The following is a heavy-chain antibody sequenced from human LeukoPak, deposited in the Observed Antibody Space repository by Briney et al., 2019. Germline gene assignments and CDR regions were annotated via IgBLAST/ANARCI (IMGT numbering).Heavy chain of an antibody. Sequence: GGSLRLSCSASAFTFSTYAFHWVRQAPGKGLEYVSAISSNGGSTYSADSVKGRFTISRVNAKNSLYLQMNSLRAEDTAVYYCARDQGYSYSDYWGQGTLVTVSS. V-gene: IGHV3-64*04. CDR2: ISSNGGST. J-gene: IGHJ4*02. CDR1: AFTFSTYA. D-gene: IGHD5-18*01. CDR3: ARDQGYSYSDY.